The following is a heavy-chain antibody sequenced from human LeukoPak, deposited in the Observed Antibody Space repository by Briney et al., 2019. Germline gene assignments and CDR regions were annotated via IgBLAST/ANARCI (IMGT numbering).Heavy chain of an antibody. V-gene: IGHV3-30*02. Sequence: GGSLRLSCAASGLTFSSYDMHWVRQAPGKGLEWVAFIRYDGNIKYFADSVKGRFTISRDTSKNTLYLQMNSLRTEDTAVYYCAKGRYYDSSGYPIDYWGQGTLVTVSS. CDR2: IRYDGNIK. D-gene: IGHD3-22*01. J-gene: IGHJ4*02. CDR3: AKGRYYDSSGYPIDY. CDR1: GLTFSSYD.